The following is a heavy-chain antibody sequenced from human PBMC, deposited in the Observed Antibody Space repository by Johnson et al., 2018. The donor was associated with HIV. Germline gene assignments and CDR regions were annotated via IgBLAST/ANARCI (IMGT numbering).Heavy chain of an antibody. J-gene: IGHJ3*02. CDR1: GFTFSSYA. V-gene: IGHV3-30-3*01. D-gene: IGHD5-24*01. Sequence: QVQLVESGGGVVQPERSLRLSCAASGFTFSSYAMHWVRQAPGKGLEWVAVISYDGSNKYYADSVKGRFTISRDNSKNTLYLQMNSLRAEDTAVYYCAKADRVRYGAGAFDIWGQGTMVTVSS. CDR2: ISYDGSNK. CDR3: AKADRVRYGAGAFDI.